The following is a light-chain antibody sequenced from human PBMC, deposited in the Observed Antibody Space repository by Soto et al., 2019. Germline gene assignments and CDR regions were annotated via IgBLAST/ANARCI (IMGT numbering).Light chain of an antibody. CDR3: QQYNSWPAT. J-gene: IGKJ4*01. CDR2: DAS. CDR1: QTVTNK. Sequence: EIVMTQSPATLSVSPGERVVLSCRATQTVTNKLAWYQQKPGQAPRLLIYDASIRATGIPARFSGSGSGTEFTLTISSLQSEDFVLYYCQQYNSWPATFGGGTKVEIK. V-gene: IGKV3-15*01.